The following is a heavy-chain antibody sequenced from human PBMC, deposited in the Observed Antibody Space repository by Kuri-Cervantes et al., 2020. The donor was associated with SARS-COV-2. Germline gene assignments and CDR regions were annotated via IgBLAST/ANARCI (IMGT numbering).Heavy chain of an antibody. V-gene: IGHV4-4*07. Sequence: SCTVSGGSTNSYFWSWIRQPAGKALEWIGRIYISGSTNYNPSLKSRVTISVDTSKSQFSLKLSSVTAADTAVYYCAGAYSSSSFNWLDPWGQGTLVTVSS. D-gene: IGHD6-6*01. CDR2: IYISGST. J-gene: IGHJ5*02. CDR1: GGSTNSYF. CDR3: AGAYSSSSFNWLDP.